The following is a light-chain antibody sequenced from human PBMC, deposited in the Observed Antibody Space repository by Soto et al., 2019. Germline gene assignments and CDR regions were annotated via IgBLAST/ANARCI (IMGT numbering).Light chain of an antibody. CDR3: QQRSDWRYS. V-gene: IGKV3-11*01. Sequence: EIVLPQSPATLSLSPGERATLSCRASQSVTSYLAWYQQKPGQVPRLLIYDASNRATVVPARFSGSGSGTDFTLSISNLEPEDFAVYYCQQRSDWRYSFGQGTKLEI. CDR1: QSVTSY. J-gene: IGKJ2*03. CDR2: DAS.